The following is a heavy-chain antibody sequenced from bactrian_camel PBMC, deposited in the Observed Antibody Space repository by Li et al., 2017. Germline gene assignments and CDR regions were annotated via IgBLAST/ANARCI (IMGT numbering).Heavy chain of an antibody. J-gene: IGHJ4*01. D-gene: IGHD1*01. CDR1: GLTFDDFA. V-gene: IGHV3S63*01. Sequence: VQLVESGGGLVQAGGSLRLSCTVSGLTFDDFAMGWFRQAPGKERDRVSCINRSGSTHYADSVKGRFTISRDNAKNTVYLQMNSLKPEDTGVYYCAAVPWRNAGTWYGACKGQGTQVTVS. CDR2: INRSGST.